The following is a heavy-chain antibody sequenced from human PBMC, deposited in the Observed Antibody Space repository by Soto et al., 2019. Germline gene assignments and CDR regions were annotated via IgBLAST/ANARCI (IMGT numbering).Heavy chain of an antibody. CDR2: CNPNGGGT. CDR3: AREEATAGNDSFDY. CDR1: TGNY. D-gene: IGHD6-13*01. Sequence: ASVKVSCKASTGNYLRWVRQAPGQGLEWMGWCNPNGGGTDYAGQFQGRVTMTWETSISTVYMELNSLTSDDTAVYYCAREEATAGNDSFDYWGQGTLVTVSS. V-gene: IGHV1-2*02. J-gene: IGHJ4*02.